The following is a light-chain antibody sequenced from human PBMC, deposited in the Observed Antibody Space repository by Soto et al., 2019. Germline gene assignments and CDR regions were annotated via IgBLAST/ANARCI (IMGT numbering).Light chain of an antibody. CDR2: EVS. V-gene: IGLV2-8*01. CDR1: SSDVGGYNY. Sequence: QSALTQPPSASGSPGQSVTISCTGTSSDVGGYNYVSWYQQHPGKAPKLMIYEVSKRPSGVPDRFPGSKSGNTASLTVSGLQAEDEADYYCSSYAGSNPSYVFGTGTKLTVL. CDR3: SSYAGSNPSYV. J-gene: IGLJ1*01.